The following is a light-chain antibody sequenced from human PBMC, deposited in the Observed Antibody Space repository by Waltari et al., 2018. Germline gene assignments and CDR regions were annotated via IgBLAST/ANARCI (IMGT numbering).Light chain of an antibody. CDR1: SSDVGSDNL. CDR3: CSYGGSGTYVM. J-gene: IGLJ3*02. V-gene: IGLV2-23*02. Sequence: QSALTPPASVSGSPGQSITIPCTGTSSDVGSDNLLSWYQQYPGDAPKLMIYEVIHRPSGVSNRFSGSKSGNTASLTISGLQAEDEADYYCCSYGGSGTYVMFGGGTKVTVL. CDR2: EVI.